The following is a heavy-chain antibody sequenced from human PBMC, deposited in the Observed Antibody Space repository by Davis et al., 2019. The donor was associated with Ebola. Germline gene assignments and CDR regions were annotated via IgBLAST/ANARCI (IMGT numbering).Heavy chain of an antibody. J-gene: IGHJ3*02. CDR2: INPNDGRT. Sequence: ASVKVSCKASGGTFSSNSINWVRQVPGQGLEWMGMINPNDGRTIYAQKFQGRVTVTRDTSTTTVYMDLSSLRSEDTALYYCTTPGGQDSGYDVFDIWGQGTMVTVSS. D-gene: IGHD5-12*01. CDR3: TTPGGQDSGYDVFDI. V-gene: IGHV1-46*03. CDR1: GGTFSSNS.